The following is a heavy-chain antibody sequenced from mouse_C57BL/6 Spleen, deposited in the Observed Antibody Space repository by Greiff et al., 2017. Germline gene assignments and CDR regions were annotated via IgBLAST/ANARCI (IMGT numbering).Heavy chain of an antibody. V-gene: IGHV5-17*01. CDR2: ISSGSSTI. J-gene: IGHJ4*01. CDR3: ARGDYDVMDY. CDR1: GFTFSDYG. Sequence: EVMLVESGGGLVKPGGSLKLSCAASGFTFSDYGMHWVRQAPEKGLEWVAYISSGSSTIYYADTVKGRFTISRDNAKNTLFLQMTSLRSEDTAMYYCARGDYDVMDYWGQGTSVTVSS.